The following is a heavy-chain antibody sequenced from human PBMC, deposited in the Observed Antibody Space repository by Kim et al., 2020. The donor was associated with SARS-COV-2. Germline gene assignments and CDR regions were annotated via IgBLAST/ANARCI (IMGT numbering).Heavy chain of an antibody. CDR2: IKSKTGGGTT. Sequence: GGSLRLSCAASGFTFSNAWMSWVRQAPGKGLEWVGRIKSKTGGGTTDYAAPVKDRFTVSRDDSKNTLYLQMNSLKTEDTAMYYCTTYIVVVITGDAFDIWGQGTMVTVSS. J-gene: IGHJ3*02. D-gene: IGHD3-22*01. CDR3: TTYIVVVITGDAFDI. CDR1: GFTFSNAW. V-gene: IGHV3-15*01.